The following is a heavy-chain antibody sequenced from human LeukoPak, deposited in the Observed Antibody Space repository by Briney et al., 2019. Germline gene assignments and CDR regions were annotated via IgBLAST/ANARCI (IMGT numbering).Heavy chain of an antibody. CDR2: ISGSAVST. CDR3: ARSRLSGINDAFDI. V-gene: IGHV3-23*01. CDR1: GLTFSTYG. D-gene: IGHD3-3*01. J-gene: IGHJ3*02. Sequence: GGSLRLSCAASGLTFSTYGMTWVRQAPGKGLEWVLAISGSAVSTFYADSVKGRFTISRDNSKNTLYLQMNSLRAEDTAVYYCARSRLSGINDAFDIWGQGTMVTVSS.